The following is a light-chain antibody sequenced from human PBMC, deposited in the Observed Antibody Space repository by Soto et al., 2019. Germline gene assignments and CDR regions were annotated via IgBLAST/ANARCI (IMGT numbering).Light chain of an antibody. CDR3: QSYESSLSGSV. CDR2: EGS. CDR1: SXDVGSYNL. Sequence: SVLTQPASVSGSPGQSITISCTGTSXDVGSYNLVSWYQQHPGKAPKLMIHEGSKRPSGVSNRFSGSKSGNTASLTISGLQAEDEADYYCQSYESSLSGSVFGTGTKVTVL. V-gene: IGLV2-14*02. J-gene: IGLJ1*01.